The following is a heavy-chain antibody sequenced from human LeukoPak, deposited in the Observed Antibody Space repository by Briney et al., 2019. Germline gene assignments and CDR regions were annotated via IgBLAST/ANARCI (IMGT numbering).Heavy chain of an antibody. J-gene: IGHJ4*02. Sequence: GGSLRLSCAASEFTFSSYWMCWVPQAPGKGLEWVANIKGDGIEKYYVDSVKGRFTISRDNAKNSLYLQMNSLRVEDTALYYCARMGSSGYYEYWGQGTQVTVSS. CDR2: IKGDGIEK. CDR1: EFTFSSYW. D-gene: IGHD3-22*01. CDR3: ARMGSSGYYEY. V-gene: IGHV3-7*01.